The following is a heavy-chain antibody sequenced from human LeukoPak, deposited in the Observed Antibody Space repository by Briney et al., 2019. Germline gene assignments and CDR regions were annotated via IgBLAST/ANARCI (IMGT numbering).Heavy chain of an antibody. V-gene: IGHV4-4*07. CDR3: ASGRRLPARHYYYYMDV. J-gene: IGHJ6*03. CDR1: GGSISSYY. CDR2: IYTSGST. Sequence: TSETLSLTCTVSGGSISSYYWSWIRQPAGKGLEWIGRIYTSGSTNYNPSLESRVTMSVDTSSNQFSLKLSSVTAADTAVYYCASGRRLPARHYYYYMDVWGKGTTVTVSS. D-gene: IGHD2-2*01.